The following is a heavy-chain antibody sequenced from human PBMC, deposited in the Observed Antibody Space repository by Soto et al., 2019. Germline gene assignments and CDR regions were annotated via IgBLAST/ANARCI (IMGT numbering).Heavy chain of an antibody. CDR2: MRSKTYGGTT. Sequence: GGSLRLSCTASGFTFGAYAMSWFRQAPGKGLEWVGFMRSKTYGGTTEYAASVKGRFTISSDDSKSIAYLQMNSLKTEDTAVYYCTRDMRARGYCVGTDCQEGLYYFDSWGQGTLVTVSS. J-gene: IGHJ4*02. CDR3: TRDMRARGYCVGTDCQEGLYYFDS. CDR1: GFTFGAYA. D-gene: IGHD2-21*01. V-gene: IGHV3-49*03.